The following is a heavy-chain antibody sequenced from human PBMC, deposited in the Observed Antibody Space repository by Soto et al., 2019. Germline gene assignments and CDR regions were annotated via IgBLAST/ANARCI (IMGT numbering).Heavy chain of an antibody. V-gene: IGHV4-39*07. CDR2: IYYSGST. CDR3: ARDVNWFDP. J-gene: IGHJ5*02. Sequence: SETLSLTCTVSGGSISSSSYYWGWIRQPPGKGLEWIGSIYYSGSTYYNPSLKSRVTISVDTSKNQFSLKLSSVTAADTAVYYCARDVNWFDPWGQGTLVTVSS. CDR1: GGSISSSSYY.